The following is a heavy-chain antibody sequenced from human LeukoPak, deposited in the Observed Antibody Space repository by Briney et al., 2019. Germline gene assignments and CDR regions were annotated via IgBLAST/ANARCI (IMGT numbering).Heavy chain of an antibody. D-gene: IGHD3-22*01. CDR1: GGSINNYY. Sequence: SETLSLSCTVSGGSINNYYWGWVRQPPGKGLEWIGYVFYRGSTNYNPSLKSRVTISVDKSKNKFSLKLSSVTAADTPVYYCARIVSSGYSDYWGQGTLVTVSS. CDR2: VFYRGST. J-gene: IGHJ4*02. V-gene: IGHV4-59*01. CDR3: ARIVSSGYSDY.